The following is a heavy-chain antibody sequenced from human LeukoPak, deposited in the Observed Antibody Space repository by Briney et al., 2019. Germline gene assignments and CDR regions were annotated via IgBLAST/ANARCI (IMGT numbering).Heavy chain of an antibody. Sequence: GGSLRLSCAASGFTFSSYAMSWVRQAPGKGLEFVSALTGDSGSTYYADSVKGRFTISRDNSKSTLYLQMNSLRAEDTAVYYCAKGYRDLDYWGQGTLVTVSS. CDR2: LTGDSGST. J-gene: IGHJ4*02. CDR1: GFTFSSYA. V-gene: IGHV3-23*01. D-gene: IGHD3-16*02. CDR3: AKGYRDLDY.